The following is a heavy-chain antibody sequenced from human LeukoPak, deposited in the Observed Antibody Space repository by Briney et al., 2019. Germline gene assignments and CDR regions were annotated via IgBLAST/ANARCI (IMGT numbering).Heavy chain of an antibody. D-gene: IGHD4-11*01. CDR3: AREVYSGPYNWFDP. CDR2: INHSGST. J-gene: IGHJ5*02. Sequence: PPETLSLTCAVYGGSFSGYYWSWIRQPPGKGLEWIGEINHSGSTNYNPSLKSRVTISVDTSKNQFSLKLSSVTAADTAVYYCAREVYSGPYNWFDPWGQGTLVTVSS. V-gene: IGHV4-34*01. CDR1: GGSFSGYY.